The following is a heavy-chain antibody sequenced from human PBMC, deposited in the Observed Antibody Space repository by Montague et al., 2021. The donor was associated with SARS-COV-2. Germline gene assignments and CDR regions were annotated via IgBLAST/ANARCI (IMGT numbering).Heavy chain of an antibody. CDR2: INHNGST. CDR3: ARANGYYFDY. V-gene: IGHV4-34*01. D-gene: IGHD2-8*01. J-gene: IGHJ4*02. CDR1: GGSFSGYY. Sequence: SETLSLTCAVYGGSFSGYYRSWIRQPPGKGLEWIGEINHNGSTNYNPSLKSRVTISVDTSKNQFSLKLSSVTAADTAVYYCARANGYYFDYWGQGTLVTVSS.